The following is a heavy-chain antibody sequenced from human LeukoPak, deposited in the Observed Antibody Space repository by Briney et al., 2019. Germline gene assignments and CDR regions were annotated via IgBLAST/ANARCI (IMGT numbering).Heavy chain of an antibody. CDR1: GYTFTSQT. CDR2: INANNGNT. V-gene: IGHV1-3*01. J-gene: IGHJ4*02. CDR3: ARGHPDYYDSTLSGDY. Sequence: GASVKVSCKASGYTFTSQTIHWVRQAPGQRPEWMGYINANNGNTKYSQKFQGRLTTSRDTSASTAYMELSSLRSEDTAVCYCARGHPDYYDSTLSGDYWGQGTLVTVSS. D-gene: IGHD3-22*01.